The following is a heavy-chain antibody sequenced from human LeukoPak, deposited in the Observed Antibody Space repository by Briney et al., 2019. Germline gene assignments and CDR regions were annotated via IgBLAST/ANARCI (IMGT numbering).Heavy chain of an antibody. CDR3: ARVSPPNYYGSSGPPSDY. J-gene: IGHJ4*02. CDR2: ISAYNGNT. Sequence: AASVKVSCKASGGTFTSYGISWVRQAPGQGLEWMGWISAYNGNTNYAQKLQGRVTMTTDTSTSTAYMELRSLRSDDTAVYYCARVSPPNYYGSSGPPSDYWGQGTLVTVSS. CDR1: GGTFTSYG. V-gene: IGHV1-18*01. D-gene: IGHD3-22*01.